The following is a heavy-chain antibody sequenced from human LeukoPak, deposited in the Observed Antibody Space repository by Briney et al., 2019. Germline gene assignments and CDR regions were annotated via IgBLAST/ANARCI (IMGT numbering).Heavy chain of an antibody. D-gene: IGHD3-22*01. CDR2: IYYSGST. Sequence: PSETLSLTCTVSGGSISSSSYYWGWIRQPPGKGLEWIGSIYYSGSTYYNPSLKSRVTISVDTSKNQFSLKLSSVTAADTAVYYCARDSYYYDSSGYYLPDYWGQGTLVTVSS. J-gene: IGHJ4*02. CDR3: ARDSYYYDSSGYYLPDY. V-gene: IGHV4-39*07. CDR1: GGSISSSSYY.